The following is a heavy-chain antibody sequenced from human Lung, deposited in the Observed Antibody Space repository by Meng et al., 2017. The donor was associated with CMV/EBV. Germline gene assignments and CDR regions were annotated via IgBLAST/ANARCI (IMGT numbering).Heavy chain of an antibody. CDR3: ARSSGDH. D-gene: IGHD3-10*01. CDR2: IYSGGST. Sequence: GESLKISCAASGFTVSSNYMSWVRQAPGKGLEWVSVIYSGGSTYYADSVKGRFTISRDNSKNSLYLQMTGLRVEDTAVYYCARSSGDHWGQGTLVTVSS. CDR1: GFTVSSNY. V-gene: IGHV3-66*01. J-gene: IGHJ4*02.